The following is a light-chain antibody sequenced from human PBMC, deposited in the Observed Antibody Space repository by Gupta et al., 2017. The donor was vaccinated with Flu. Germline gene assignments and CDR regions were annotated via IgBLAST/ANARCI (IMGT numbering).Light chain of an antibody. CDR3: QQENSSYWT. J-gene: IGKJ1*01. CDR1: QSIGPW. CDR2: KAS. Sequence: PSTLSASVGDRVTITCRASQSIGPWMAWYQQKPVKAPNLLIYKASSVQSGVPCRFSGSGSGTEFTLTISIREPDDSAIYCCQQENSSYWTFGQGTKVEIK. V-gene: IGKV1-5*03.